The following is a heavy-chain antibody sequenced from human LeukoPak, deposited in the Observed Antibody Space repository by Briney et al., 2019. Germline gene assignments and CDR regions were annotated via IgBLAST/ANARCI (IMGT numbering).Heavy chain of an antibody. Sequence: GGSLRLSCAASGFTFSSYSMNWVRQAPGKGLEWVSSISSSSSYIYYADSVKGRFTISRDNAKNSLYLQMNSLRAEDTAVYYCARSSMVRGVTISALFSYWGQGTLVTVSS. D-gene: IGHD3-10*01. V-gene: IGHV3-21*01. J-gene: IGHJ4*02. CDR1: GFTFSSYS. CDR3: ARSSMVRGVTISALFSY. CDR2: ISSSSSYI.